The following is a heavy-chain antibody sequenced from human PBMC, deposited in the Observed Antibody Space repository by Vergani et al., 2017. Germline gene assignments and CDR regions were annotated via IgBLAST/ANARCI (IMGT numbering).Heavy chain of an antibody. Sequence: EVQLVESGGGLVKPGGSLRLSCAASGFTFSSYSMNWVRQAPGKGLEWVSSISSSISYIYYADSVKGRFTISRDNAKNSLYLQMNSLRAEDTAVYYCARDRTGILWFGGDLGQGALVTVS. V-gene: IGHV3-21*01. D-gene: IGHD3-10*01. CDR3: ARDRTGILWFGGD. J-gene: IGHJ4*02. CDR1: GFTFSSYS. CDR2: ISSSISYI.